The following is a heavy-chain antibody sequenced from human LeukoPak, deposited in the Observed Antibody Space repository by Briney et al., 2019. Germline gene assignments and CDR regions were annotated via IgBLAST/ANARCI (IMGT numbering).Heavy chain of an antibody. J-gene: IGHJ4*02. V-gene: IGHV4-39*01. D-gene: IGHD4-17*01. Sequence: KPSETLSLTRTVSGGSISSSSYSWGWIRPPPGKGLEWIGSIYYSGRTYYNPSLKSRVTISVDTSKNQFSLKLSSVTAADAAVYYCARHVSAYGDYAHGDYWGQGTLVTVSS. CDR3: ARHVSAYGDYAHGDY. CDR1: GGSISSSSYS. CDR2: IYYSGRT.